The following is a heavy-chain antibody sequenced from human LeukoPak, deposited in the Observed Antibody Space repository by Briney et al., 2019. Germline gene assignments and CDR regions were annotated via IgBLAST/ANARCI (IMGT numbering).Heavy chain of an antibody. CDR3: ARDKIVGPTTLDY. D-gene: IGHD1-26*01. J-gene: IGHJ4*02. CDR1: GFTFSGYW. CDR2: IKQDESEI. Sequence: PGGPLRLSCAASGFTFSGYWMSWVRQTPEKGLEWVANIKQDESEIYYVDSVKGRFTISRDNAKNSLYLQMNSLRADDTAVYYCARDKIVGPTTLDYWGQGTLVTVSS. V-gene: IGHV3-7*01.